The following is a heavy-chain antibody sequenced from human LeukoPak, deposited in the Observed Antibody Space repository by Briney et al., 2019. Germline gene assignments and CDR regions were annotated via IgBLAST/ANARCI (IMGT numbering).Heavy chain of an antibody. CDR3: AKVRSPYYYYGMDV. V-gene: IGHV3-30*18. CDR1: GFTFSSYG. D-gene: IGHD2-15*01. Sequence: GGSLRLSCAASGFTFSSYGMHWVRQAPGKGLEWVAVISYDGSNKYYADSVKGRFTISRDNSKNTLYLQMNSLRAEDTAVYYCAKVRSPYYYYGMDVWGQGTTVTVSS. CDR2: ISYDGSNK. J-gene: IGHJ6*02.